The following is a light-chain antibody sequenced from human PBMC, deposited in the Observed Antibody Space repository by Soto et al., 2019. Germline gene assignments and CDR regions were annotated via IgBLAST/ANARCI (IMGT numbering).Light chain of an antibody. Sequence: ETVLTQSPATLSLSPGETATLSCRASESVDIYLAWYQQKPGQAPRLLIYHASNRATGIPARFSGSGSGTDFTLTIRSLEPEDSAVYYCQQRRNWPPLAFGGGTRVEI. CDR1: ESVDIY. J-gene: IGKJ4*02. V-gene: IGKV3-11*01. CDR3: QQRRNWPPLA. CDR2: HAS.